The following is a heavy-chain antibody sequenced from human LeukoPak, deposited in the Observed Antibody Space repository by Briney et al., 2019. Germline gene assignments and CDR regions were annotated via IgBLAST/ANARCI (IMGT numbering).Heavy chain of an antibody. Sequence: AGGSLRLSCAASGFTFDDYAMRWVRQAPGKGLEWVSGISWNSGSIGYADSVKGRFTISRDNAKNSLYLQMNSLRPGDTALYYCAKDFTPGGFGDAFDIWGQGTMVTVSS. V-gene: IGHV3-9*01. D-gene: IGHD3-3*01. J-gene: IGHJ3*02. CDR3: AKDFTPGGFGDAFDI. CDR1: GFTFDDYA. CDR2: ISWNSGSI.